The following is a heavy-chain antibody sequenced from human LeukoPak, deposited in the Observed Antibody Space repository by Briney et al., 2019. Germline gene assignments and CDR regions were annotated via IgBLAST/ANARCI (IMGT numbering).Heavy chain of an antibody. J-gene: IGHJ4*02. CDR1: GFTFSSYG. Sequence: GGSLRLSCAASGFTFSSYGMSWVRQAPGKGLEWVSSISGGGGSTEYAVSVKGRFTVSRDNSKNMLYLQMNSLRAEDTAVYYCAKGIAVATKWGQGTLLTVSS. D-gene: IGHD6-19*01. V-gene: IGHV3-23*01. CDR2: ISGGGGST. CDR3: AKGIAVATK.